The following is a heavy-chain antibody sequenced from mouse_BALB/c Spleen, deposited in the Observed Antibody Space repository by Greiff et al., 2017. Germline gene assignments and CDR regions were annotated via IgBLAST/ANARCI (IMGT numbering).Heavy chain of an antibody. CDR3: ARYYDYDEGYFDV. D-gene: IGHD2-4*01. J-gene: IGHJ1*01. CDR1: GYAFTNYL. CDR2: INPGSGGT. V-gene: IGHV1-54*01. Sequence: VKVVESGAELVRPGTSVKVSCKASGYAFTNYLIEWVKQRPGQGLEWIGVINPGSGGTNYNEKFKGKATLTADKSSSTAYMQLSSLTSDDSAVYFCARYYDYDEGYFDVWGAGTTVTVSS.